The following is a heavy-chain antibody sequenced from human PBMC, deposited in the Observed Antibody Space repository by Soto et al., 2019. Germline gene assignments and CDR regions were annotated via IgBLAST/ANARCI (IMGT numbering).Heavy chain of an antibody. V-gene: IGHV1-18*01. J-gene: IGHJ6*02. D-gene: IGHD6-13*01. CDR1: GYTFTSYG. CDR2: ISAYNGNT. CDR3: ARERAAAGGDYGMDV. Sequence: QVQLVQSGAEVKKPGASVKVSCKASGYTFTSYGISWVRQAPGQGLEWMGWISAYNGNTNYAQKLQGRVTMTTDTAPITAYMELRSLRSDDTAVYYCARERAAAGGDYGMDVWGQGTTVTVSS.